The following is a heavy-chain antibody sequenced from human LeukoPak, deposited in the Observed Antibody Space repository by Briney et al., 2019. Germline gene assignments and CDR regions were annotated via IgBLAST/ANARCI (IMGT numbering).Heavy chain of an antibody. Sequence: SVKVSCKASGGTFSSYAISWVRQAPGQGLEWMGGIIPIFGTANYAQKFQGRVTITADESTSTAYMELSSLRSEDTAVYYCARGGGFVVVPAAINWFDPWGQGTLVTVSS. D-gene: IGHD2-2*02. V-gene: IGHV1-69*13. J-gene: IGHJ5*02. CDR2: IIPIFGTA. CDR1: GGTFSSYA. CDR3: ARGGGFVVVPAAINWFDP.